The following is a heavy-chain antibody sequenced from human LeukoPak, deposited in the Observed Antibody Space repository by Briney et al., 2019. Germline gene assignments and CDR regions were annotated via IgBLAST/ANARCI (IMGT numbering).Heavy chain of an antibody. J-gene: IGHJ4*02. V-gene: IGHV3-30*04. CDR1: GFTFSSYA. Sequence: PGRSLRLSCAASGFTFSSYAMHWVRQAPGKGLEWVAVISYDGSNKYYADSVKGQFTISRDNSKNTLYLQMNSLRAEDTAVYYCAREHYYDSSGLFDYWGQGTLVTVSS. CDR2: ISYDGSNK. CDR3: AREHYYDSSGLFDY. D-gene: IGHD3-22*01.